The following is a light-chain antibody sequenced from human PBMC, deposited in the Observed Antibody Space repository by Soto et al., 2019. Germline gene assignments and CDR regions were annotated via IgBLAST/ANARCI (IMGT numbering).Light chain of an antibody. CDR2: GAS. CDR3: QQYNNWPPLT. J-gene: IGKJ4*01. V-gene: IGKV3-15*01. Sequence: EIVMTQSPATLSVAPGERATLSCRASQSVSSTFAWYQQKPGQAPRLLIYGASSRATGIPARFTGSGSGTDFTLTISSLQSEDFAVYYCQQYNNWPPLTFDGGTKVDIK. CDR1: QSVSST.